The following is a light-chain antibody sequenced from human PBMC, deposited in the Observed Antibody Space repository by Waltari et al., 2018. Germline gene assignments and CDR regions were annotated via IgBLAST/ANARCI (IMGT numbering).Light chain of an antibody. V-gene: IGLV2-8*01. CDR2: EVS. Sequence: QSALTRPPSASGSPGPSVTISCTGTSSDVGGYNYVSWYQQHPGKAPKLMIYEVSKRPSGVPDRFSGSKSGNTASLTVSGLQAEDEADYYCSSYAGSNNLVFGGGTKLTVL. CDR3: SSYAGSNNLV. CDR1: SSDVGGYNY. J-gene: IGLJ3*02.